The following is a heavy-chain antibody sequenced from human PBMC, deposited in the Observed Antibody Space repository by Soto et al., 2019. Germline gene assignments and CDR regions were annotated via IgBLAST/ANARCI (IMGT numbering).Heavy chain of an antibody. CDR2: INSSSSYI. V-gene: IGHV3-21*04. Sequence: TGGSLRLSCAASGFTFSSYSMNWVRQAPGKGLEWVSSINSSSSYIHYVDSVKGRFTISRDNAKNSLYLQMNSLRAEDTAVYYCARDPTAYQYYYDSSGYYYFDYWGQGTLVTVSS. CDR3: ARDPTAYQYYYDSSGYYYFDY. J-gene: IGHJ4*02. D-gene: IGHD3-22*01. CDR1: GFTFSSYS.